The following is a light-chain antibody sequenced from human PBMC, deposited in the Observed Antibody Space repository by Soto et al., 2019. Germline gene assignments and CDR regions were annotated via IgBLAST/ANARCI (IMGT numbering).Light chain of an antibody. Sequence: ETVMTQSPATLSLSPGERATLSCMAIQSVSIKLVWYQQKPGQAPRFLIYGTSTRATGIPARFRGSGSGTEFTLTIDSLQYEDFAVYYCQQYNNWHPITFGQGTRLEIK. CDR1: QSVSIK. CDR3: QQYNNWHPIT. V-gene: IGKV3-15*01. J-gene: IGKJ5*01. CDR2: GTS.